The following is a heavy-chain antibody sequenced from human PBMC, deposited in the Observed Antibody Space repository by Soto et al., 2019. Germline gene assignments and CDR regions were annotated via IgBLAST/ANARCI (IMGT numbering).Heavy chain of an antibody. J-gene: IGHJ4*02. CDR1: GGSFSGYY. CDR3: ASRRWLQLPFDY. Sequence: SETLSLTCAVYGGSFSGYYWSWIRQPPGKGLEWIGEINHSGSTNYNPSLKSRVTISVDTSKNQFSLKLSSVTAADTAVYYCASRRWLQLPFDYWGQGTLVTVS. V-gene: IGHV4-34*01. CDR2: INHSGST. D-gene: IGHD5-12*01.